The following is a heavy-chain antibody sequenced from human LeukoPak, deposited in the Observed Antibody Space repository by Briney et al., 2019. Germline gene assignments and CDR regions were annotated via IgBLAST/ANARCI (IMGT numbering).Heavy chain of an antibody. V-gene: IGHV1-8*03. J-gene: IGHJ4*02. D-gene: IGHD4-11*01. CDR1: GYTFASYY. CDR3: AKTTVEGCVDY. Sequence: GASVKVSCKASGYTFASYYMHWVRQAPGQGLEWMGWMNPNSGNTGYAQKFQGRVTITRNTSISTAYMELSSLRSEDTAVYYCAKTTVEGCVDYWGQGTLVTVSS. CDR2: MNPNSGNT.